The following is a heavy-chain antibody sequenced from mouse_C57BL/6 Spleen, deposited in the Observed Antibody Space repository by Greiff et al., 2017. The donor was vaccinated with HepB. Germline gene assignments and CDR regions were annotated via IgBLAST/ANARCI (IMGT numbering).Heavy chain of an antibody. Sequence: QVQLQQPGAELVKPGASVKLSCKASGYTFTSYWMQWVKQRPGQGLEWIGEIDPSDSYTNYNQKFKGKATLTVDTSSSTAYMQLSSLTSEDSAVYYCSRRDYYGSSDWYFDVWGTGTTVTVSS. CDR3: SRRDYYGSSDWYFDV. V-gene: IGHV1-50*01. CDR2: IDPSDSYT. CDR1: GYTFTSYW. D-gene: IGHD1-1*01. J-gene: IGHJ1*03.